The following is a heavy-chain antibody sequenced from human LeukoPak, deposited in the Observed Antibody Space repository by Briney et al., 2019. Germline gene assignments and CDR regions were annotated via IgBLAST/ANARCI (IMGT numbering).Heavy chain of an antibody. CDR3: ASYSSSWVFDY. CDR1: GLTVSSYG. CDR2: ISSSGSTI. D-gene: IGHD6-13*01. V-gene: IGHV3-48*04. Sequence: GESLRLSCGASGLTVSSYGMSWVRQAPGKGLEWVSYISSSGSTIYYADSVKGRFTISRDNAKNSLYLQMNSLRAEDTAVYYCASYSSSWVFDYWGQGTLVTVSS. J-gene: IGHJ4*02.